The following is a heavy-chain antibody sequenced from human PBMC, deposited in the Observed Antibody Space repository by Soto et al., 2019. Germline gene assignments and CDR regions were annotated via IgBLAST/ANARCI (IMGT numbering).Heavy chain of an antibody. D-gene: IGHD1-26*01. J-gene: IGHJ4*02. CDR1: GGSISSYY. Sequence: PSETLSLTCSVSGGSISSYYWSWIRQPPGKGLEWSGYIYYSGSTNYNPSLKSRVTIALDTSKNQLSLKLSSVTAADTAVYYCARYSGTYYVYWGQGTLVTVSS. V-gene: IGHV4-59*01. CDR3: ARYSGTYYVY. CDR2: IYYSGST.